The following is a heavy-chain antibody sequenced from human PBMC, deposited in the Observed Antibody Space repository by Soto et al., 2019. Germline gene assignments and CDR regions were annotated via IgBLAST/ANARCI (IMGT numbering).Heavy chain of an antibody. Sequence: ASVKVSCKASGGTFSSYAISWVRQAPGQGLEWMGGIIPIFGTANYAQKFQGRVTITADESTSTAYMELSSLRSEDTAVYYCARENAGYCSGGSCYAHNWFDPWGQGTLVTVSS. J-gene: IGHJ5*02. D-gene: IGHD2-15*01. V-gene: IGHV1-69*13. CDR1: GGTFSSYA. CDR3: ARENAGYCSGGSCYAHNWFDP. CDR2: IIPIFGTA.